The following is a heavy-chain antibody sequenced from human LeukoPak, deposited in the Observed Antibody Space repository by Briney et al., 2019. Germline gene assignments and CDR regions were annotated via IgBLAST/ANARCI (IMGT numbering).Heavy chain of an antibody. J-gene: IGHJ5*02. CDR3: ARGRRGGSCYSCRWFDP. V-gene: IGHV1-8*01. CDR1: GYTFTSYD. CDR2: MNPNSGNT. Sequence: ASVKVSCKASGYTFTSYDINWVRQATGQGLEWMGWMNPNSGNTGYAQKFQGRVTMTRNTSISTAYMELNSLRSEDTAVYYCARGRRGGSCYSCRWFDPWGQGTLVTVSS. D-gene: IGHD2-15*01.